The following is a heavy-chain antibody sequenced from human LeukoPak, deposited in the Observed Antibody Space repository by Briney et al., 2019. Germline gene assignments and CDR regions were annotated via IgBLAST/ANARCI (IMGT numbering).Heavy chain of an antibody. J-gene: IGHJ4*02. Sequence: TLSPTCAVSGGSFSSGGYYWSWIRHHPGKGLEWLACISYSGIAYYNPSLKSRLTISVDTSKNQFSLELSSVTAADTALYYCARVLYDYYFDYWGQGTLVTVSS. CDR3: ARVLYDYYFDY. D-gene: IGHD2/OR15-2a*01. CDR1: GGSFSSGGYY. CDR2: ISYSGIA. V-gene: IGHV4-31*11.